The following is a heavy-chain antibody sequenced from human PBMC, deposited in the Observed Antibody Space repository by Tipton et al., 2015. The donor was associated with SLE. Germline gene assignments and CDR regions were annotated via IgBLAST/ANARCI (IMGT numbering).Heavy chain of an antibody. CDR3: ARRTDIVVVNY. J-gene: IGHJ4*02. D-gene: IGHD2-15*01. V-gene: IGHV4-34*01. CDR2: INHSGST. CDR1: GGSFSGYY. Sequence: TLSLTCAVYGGSFSGYYWSWIRQPPGKGLEWIGEINHSGSTNYNPSLKSRDTITVDTTKNQFSLKLSYVTAADTAVYYCARRTDIVVVNYWSQGTLVTVSS.